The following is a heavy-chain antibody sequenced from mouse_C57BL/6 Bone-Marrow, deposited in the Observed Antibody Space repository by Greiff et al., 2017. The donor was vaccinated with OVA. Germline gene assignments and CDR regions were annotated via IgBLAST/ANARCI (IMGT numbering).Heavy chain of an antibody. Sequence: GGGLVQPKGSLKLSCAASGFSFNTYAMNWVRQAPGKGLEWVARIRSKSNNYATYYADSVKDRFTISRDDSESMLYLQMNNLKTEDTAMYYCVRLSRTGYYFDYWGQGTTLTVSS. CDR1: GFSFNTYA. CDR3: VRLSRTGYYFDY. D-gene: IGHD2-2*01. CDR2: IRSKSNNYAT. J-gene: IGHJ2*01. V-gene: IGHV10-1*01.